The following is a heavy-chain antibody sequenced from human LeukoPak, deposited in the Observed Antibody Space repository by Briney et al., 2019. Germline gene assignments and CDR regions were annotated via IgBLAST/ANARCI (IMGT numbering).Heavy chain of an antibody. J-gene: IGHJ4*02. CDR3: AKEVVPKS. Sequence: GGSLRLSCGASGFIFSSYWMSWVRQAPGKGLEWAANIKQDGSEKYYVDSVKGRFTISRDNAKNSLYLQMNSLRAEDSAVYYCAKEVVPKSWGQGTLVTVSS. CDR1: GFIFSSYW. V-gene: IGHV3-7*01. D-gene: IGHD2-2*01. CDR2: IKQDGSEK.